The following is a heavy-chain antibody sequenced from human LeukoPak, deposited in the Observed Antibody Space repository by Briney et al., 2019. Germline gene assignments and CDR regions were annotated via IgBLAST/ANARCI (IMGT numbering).Heavy chain of an antibody. J-gene: IGHJ4*02. V-gene: IGHV1-18*01. CDR1: GYTFTSYG. CDR3: ARDHDSSGWSPFDY. Sequence: ASVKVSCKASGYTFTSYGISWVRQAPGQGLEWMGWISAYNGNTNYAQKLQGRVTMTTDTSTSTAYMELRSLRSDDTAVYYCARDHDSSGWSPFDYWGQRTLVTVSS. D-gene: IGHD6-19*01. CDR2: ISAYNGNT.